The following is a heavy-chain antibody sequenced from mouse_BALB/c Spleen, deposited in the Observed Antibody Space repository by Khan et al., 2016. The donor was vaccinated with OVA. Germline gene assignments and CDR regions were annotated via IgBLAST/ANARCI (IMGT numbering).Heavy chain of an antibody. CDR3: GRINA. CDR2: IDPANGNT. V-gene: IGHV14-3*02. Sequence: VQLKESGAELVKPGASVKLSCTASGFTITDTYMHWVKQRPEQGLEWIGRIDPANGNTNYDPKFQGKATITEDTSSNTAYLQLSSLTSEDTAVYYCGRINAWGQGTTLTVSS. J-gene: IGHJ2*01. CDR1: GFTITDTY.